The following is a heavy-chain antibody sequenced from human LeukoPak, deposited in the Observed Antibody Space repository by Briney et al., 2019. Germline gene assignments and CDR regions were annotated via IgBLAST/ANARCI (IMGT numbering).Heavy chain of an antibody. Sequence: ASVKVSCKTSGHSFTSFVISWVRQAPGQGLEWMGWISAYNGYTKNVQKFQGRVTMTTDTSTSTAYMELRSLRSDDTAVYYCARGQPNRLLWFGESLSNINPLDYWGQGTLVTVSS. CDR3: ARGQPNRLLWFGESLSNINPLDY. J-gene: IGHJ4*02. D-gene: IGHD3-10*01. V-gene: IGHV1-18*01. CDR2: ISAYNGYT. CDR1: GHSFTSFV.